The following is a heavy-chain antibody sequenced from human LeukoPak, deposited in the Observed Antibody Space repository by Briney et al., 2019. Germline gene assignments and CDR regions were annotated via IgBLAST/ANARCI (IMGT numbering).Heavy chain of an antibody. CDR2: IYSGGST. Sequence: GGSLRLSCAASGFTVSSNYMSWVRQAPGKGLEWVSVIYSGGSTYYADSVKGRFTISRDNSKNTLYLQMNSLRAEDTAVYYCASGSKVVTAPSTFDYWGQGTLVTVSS. CDR3: ASGSKVVTAPSTFDY. D-gene: IGHD2-21*02. J-gene: IGHJ4*02. CDR1: GFTVSSNY. V-gene: IGHV3-66*01.